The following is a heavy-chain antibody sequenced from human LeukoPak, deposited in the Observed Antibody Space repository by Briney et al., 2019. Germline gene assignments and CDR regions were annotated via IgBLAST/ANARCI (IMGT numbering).Heavy chain of an antibody. CDR1: GSTFSGST. CDR3: IRGAVSGSYSGLDV. V-gene: IGHV3-73*01. D-gene: IGHD1-26*01. Sequence: GGSLRLSCAASGSTFSGSTIHWVRQASGKGLEWVGRIRTNPNNYATAYGTSVKGRFTLSRDDSRNTAYLQMNSLKTEDTAVYYCIRGAVSGSYSGLDVWGQGTTVTVSS. J-gene: IGHJ6*02. CDR2: IRTNPNNYAT.